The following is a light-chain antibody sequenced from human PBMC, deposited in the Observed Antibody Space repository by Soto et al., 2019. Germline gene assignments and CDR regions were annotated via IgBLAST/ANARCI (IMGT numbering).Light chain of an antibody. CDR1: QRVSSF. J-gene: IGKJ1*01. CDR3: QQHNHVPWT. V-gene: IGKV1-5*01. Sequence: DIQMTQSPSTLSASVGDRVTITCRASQRVSSFLVWFQQKPGKAHKLLVYAASNLEIGVPPRFSGSGSETESYLSISILQHDDLATYFCQQHNHVPWTFGQGTKVEMK. CDR2: AAS.